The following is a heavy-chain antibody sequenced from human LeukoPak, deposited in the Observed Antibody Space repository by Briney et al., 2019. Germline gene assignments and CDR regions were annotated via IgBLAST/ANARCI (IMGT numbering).Heavy chain of an antibody. V-gene: IGHV3-7*01. CDR3: ARDRTARTSDY. D-gene: IGHD1-1*01. CDR1: GFTFSSYW. Sequence: GGSLRLSCADSGFTFSSYWMSWVRQTPGKGLEWVANIKQDGSEKYYVDSVKGGFTISRDNAKNSLYLQMNSLRAEDTGVYYCARDRTARTSDYWGQGTLVTVSS. CDR2: IKQDGSEK. J-gene: IGHJ4*02.